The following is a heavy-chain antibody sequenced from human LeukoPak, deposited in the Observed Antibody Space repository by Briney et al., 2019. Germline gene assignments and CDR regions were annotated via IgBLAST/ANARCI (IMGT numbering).Heavy chain of an antibody. D-gene: IGHD6-19*01. V-gene: IGHV3-53*01. CDR3: ARNGYTSGWYRN. Sequence: GGSLRLSCAASGFTVSSSYMGWVRQAPGRGLEWVSTIYSGGSTYYADSVKGRFTISRDTSKNTLYLQMNSLRGEDTAVYYCARNGYTSGWYRNWGQGTLVTVSS. CDR1: GFTVSSSY. J-gene: IGHJ4*02. CDR2: IYSGGST.